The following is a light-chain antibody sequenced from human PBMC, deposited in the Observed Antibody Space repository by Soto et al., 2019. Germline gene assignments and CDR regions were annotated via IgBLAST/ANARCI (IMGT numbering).Light chain of an antibody. J-gene: IGLJ1*01. CDR2: EVS. CDR1: SSDVGGYNY. V-gene: IGLV2-14*01. Sequence: QSALTQPASVSGSPGQSITISCTGTSSDVGGYNYVSWYQQHPGKAPKLIIYEVSNRPSGVSNRLSGSNSGNTASLTISGLQADDEADYYCYSYTSKSTGVFGTGTKLTVL. CDR3: YSYTSKSTGV.